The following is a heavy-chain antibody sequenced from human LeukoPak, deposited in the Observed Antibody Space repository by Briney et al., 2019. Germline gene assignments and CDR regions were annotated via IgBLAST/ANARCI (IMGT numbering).Heavy chain of an antibody. V-gene: IGHV4-59*01. CDR3: ANGSGSPLWYGMDV. J-gene: IGHJ6*04. D-gene: IGHD3-10*01. CDR1: GGSISSYY. Sequence: SETLSLTCTVSGGSISSYYWSWIRQPPGKGLEWIGYIYYSGSTNYNPSPKSRVTISVDTSKNQFSLKLSSVTAADTAVYYCANGSGSPLWYGMDVWGKGTTVTVSS. CDR2: IYYSGST.